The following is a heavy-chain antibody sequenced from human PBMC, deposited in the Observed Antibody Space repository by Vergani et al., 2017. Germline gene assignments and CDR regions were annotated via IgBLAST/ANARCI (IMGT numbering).Heavy chain of an antibody. Sequence: QVQLQESGPGLVKPSETLSLTCTVSGGSISSYYWSWFRQPPGKGLDWMGFIYYSGRTTFNPSLKSRVTISLDTSKDQFSLRLSSVTAADTVVYYCARRGVYGDYFDYWGRGTLVTVSS. CDR1: GGSISSYY. J-gene: IGHJ4*02. V-gene: IGHV4-59*01. CDR3: ARRGVYGDYFDY. CDR2: IYYSGRT. D-gene: IGHD4-17*01.